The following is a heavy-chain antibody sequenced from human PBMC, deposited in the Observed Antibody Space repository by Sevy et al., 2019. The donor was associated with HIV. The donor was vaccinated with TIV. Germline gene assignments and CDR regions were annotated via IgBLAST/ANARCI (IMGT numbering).Heavy chain of an antibody. CDR2: IDTRGGTM. V-gene: IGHV3-11*01. Sequence: GGSLRLSCTASGFTFSDYYMNWIRQTPGKGPEWISYIDTRGGTMDYADSVKGRFTISRDNAKNSLYLQLDSLRAEDTAVYYCARHTRFVTYRGHGSPFDYWGQGALVTVSS. D-gene: IGHD1-26*01. J-gene: IGHJ4*02. CDR1: GFTFSDYY. CDR3: ARHTRFVTYRGHGSPFDY.